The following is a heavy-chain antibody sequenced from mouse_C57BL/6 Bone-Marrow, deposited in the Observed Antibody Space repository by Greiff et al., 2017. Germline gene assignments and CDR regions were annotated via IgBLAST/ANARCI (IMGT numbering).Heavy chain of an antibody. Sequence: VQLVESGAELARPGASVKLSCTASGYTFTSYGISWVKQRTGQGLEWIGEIYPRSGNTYYNEKFKGKATLTADKSSSTAYMELRSLTSEDSAVYFCARKGPYGSWFAYWGQGTLVTVSA. D-gene: IGHD2-2*01. CDR3: ARKGPYGSWFAY. V-gene: IGHV1-81*01. CDR2: IYPRSGNT. CDR1: GYTFTSYG. J-gene: IGHJ3*01.